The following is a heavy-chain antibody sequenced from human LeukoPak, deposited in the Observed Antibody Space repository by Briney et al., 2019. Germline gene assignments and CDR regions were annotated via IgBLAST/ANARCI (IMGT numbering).Heavy chain of an antibody. CDR3: AKDLTLITGKTYSSRALSPDAFDI. J-gene: IGHJ3*02. CDR1: GFTFSSYA. D-gene: IGHD6-13*01. V-gene: IGHV3-23*01. CDR2: ISGSGGST. Sequence: GGSLRLSCAASGFTFSSYAMSWVRQAPGKGLEWVSAISGSGGSTYYADSVKGGFTISRDNSKNTLYLQMNSLRAEHTAVYYCAKDLTLITGKTYSSRALSPDAFDIWDQGTMVTVSS.